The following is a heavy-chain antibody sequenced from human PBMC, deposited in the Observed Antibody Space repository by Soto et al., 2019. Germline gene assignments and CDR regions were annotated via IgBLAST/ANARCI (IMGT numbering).Heavy chain of an antibody. D-gene: IGHD1-7*01. CDR2: IGGSSGTT. CDR3: ETFKGFNWNYVFDY. J-gene: IGHJ4*02. V-gene: IGHV3-23*01. CDR1: GLTFSNFA. Sequence: GGSLRLSCEVSGLTFSNFAMSWVRQAPGKGLEWAAAIGGSSGTTFYADSVKGRFTISKDYANNMLYLQMNSLRAEDTAVYYCETFKGFNWNYVFDYWGQGVPVTVSS.